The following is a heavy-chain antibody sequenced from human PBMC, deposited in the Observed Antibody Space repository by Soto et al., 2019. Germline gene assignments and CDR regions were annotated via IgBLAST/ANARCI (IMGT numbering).Heavy chain of an antibody. V-gene: IGHV3-23*01. CDR3: TKHRKYNNSWYYLDY. CDR1: GFTFSDYA. CDR2: IGGSGGNT. Sequence: EVPLLESGGGLVQPGGSLRLSCAVSGFTFSDYAMSWVRQAPGKGLEWVSGIGGSGGNTYYADSVKGRFTISRDNSKNTMYLQMNSLRAEDAAVYYCTKHRKYNNSWYYLDYWGQGTLVTVSS. D-gene: IGHD6-13*01. J-gene: IGHJ4*02.